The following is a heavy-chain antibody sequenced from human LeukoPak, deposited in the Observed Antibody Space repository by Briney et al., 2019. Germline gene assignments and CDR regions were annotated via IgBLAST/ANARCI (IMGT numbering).Heavy chain of an antibody. CDR3: ARVIFWSGYSEYYFDY. V-gene: IGHV3-66*01. D-gene: IGHD3-3*01. Sequence: PGGSLRLSCAASGFTVSSNYMSWVRQAPGKGLEWVSVIYSGGSTYYADSVTGRFTISRDNSKNTLYLHMNSLRVEDPTVYYCARVIFWSGYSEYYFDYWGQGTLVTVSS. CDR2: IYSGGST. CDR1: GFTVSSNY. J-gene: IGHJ4*02.